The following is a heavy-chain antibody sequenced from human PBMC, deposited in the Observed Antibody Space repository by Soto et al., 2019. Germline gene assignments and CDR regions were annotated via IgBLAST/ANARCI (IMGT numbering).Heavy chain of an antibody. CDR2: ISQSGST. CDR3: EKDPPGGPSVYFFDY. Sequence: PSETLSLTCAVSGGSISSSNWWNWVRQPPGKGLEWIGEISQSGSTNYNPSLKSRVTISVDNSKNTVSLHMNSLRAEDTDLYYWEKDPPGGPSVYFFDYWGKGPPVPVSS. CDR1: GGSISSSNW. D-gene: IGHD3-16*02. J-gene: IGHJ4*02. V-gene: IGHV4-4*02.